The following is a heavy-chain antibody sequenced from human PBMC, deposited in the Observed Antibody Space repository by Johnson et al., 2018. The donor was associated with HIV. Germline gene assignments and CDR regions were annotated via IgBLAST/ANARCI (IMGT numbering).Heavy chain of an antibody. CDR1: GFTFSDYY. CDR2: ISYDGNIK. D-gene: IGHD5-18*01. J-gene: IGHJ3*02. CDR3: ARLPSGYSRDAFHI. V-gene: IGHV3-30*03. Sequence: QVQLVESGGGLVKPGGSLRLSYAASGFTFSDYYMSWIRQAPGKGLEWMAFISYDGNIKYYADSVRGRFTISRDNSKNTLYLQMHSLRDEDTAFYYCARLPSGYSRDAFHIWGQGTMVTVSS.